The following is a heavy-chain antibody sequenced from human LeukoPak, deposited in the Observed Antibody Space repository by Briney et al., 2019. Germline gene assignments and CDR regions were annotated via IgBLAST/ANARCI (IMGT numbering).Heavy chain of an antibody. CDR1: GFTSSSYA. J-gene: IGHJ4*02. CDR2: VSGSGDRM. D-gene: IGHD6-13*01. V-gene: IGHV3-23*01. CDR3: AKAAAAPGFDF. Sequence: GGSLRLSCAASGFTSSSYALNWVRQAPGKGLEWVATVSGSGDRMYHADSVKGRFTISRDNSRNTIYLQMNSLRAEDTALYYCAKAAAAPGFDFWGQGTLVTVSS.